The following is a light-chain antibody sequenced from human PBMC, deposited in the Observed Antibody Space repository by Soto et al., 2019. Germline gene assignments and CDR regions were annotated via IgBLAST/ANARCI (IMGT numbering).Light chain of an antibody. CDR1: QAISNY. Sequence: IQMTQSPSFLSASVGDRVTITCRASQAISNYLGWYQQKPGKAPKLLIYAASSLQSGVPSRFSGSGSGTDFTLTISSLQPEDFATYYCQQSYSTPRTFGQGTKVDIK. J-gene: IGKJ1*01. CDR3: QQSYSTPRT. V-gene: IGKV1-6*01. CDR2: AAS.